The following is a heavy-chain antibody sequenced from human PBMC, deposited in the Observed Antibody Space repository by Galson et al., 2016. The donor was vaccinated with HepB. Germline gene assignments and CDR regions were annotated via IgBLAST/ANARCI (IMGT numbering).Heavy chain of an antibody. D-gene: IGHD3-10*01. CDR3: ATADGYGSASFDS. J-gene: IGHJ4*02. CDR2: IYSGGGT. CDR1: GFIVSSNY. Sequence: SLRLSCAASGFIVSSNYMSWVRQAPGKGLEWVSVIYSGGGTNSADSVRGRFTISRDRSKNTLYLQMSSLRGEDTSVYYCATADGYGSASFDSWGQGTLVAVSS. V-gene: IGHV3-53*05.